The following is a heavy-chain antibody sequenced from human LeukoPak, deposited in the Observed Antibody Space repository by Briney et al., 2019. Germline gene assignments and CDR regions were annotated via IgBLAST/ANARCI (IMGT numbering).Heavy chain of an antibody. CDR3: ARVSWLLPSH. CDR2: IKQDGSER. J-gene: IGHJ4*02. D-gene: IGHD3-22*01. Sequence: GGSLRLSCAASGFTFSSYWMSWVRQAPGQGLERVANIKQDGSERYYVDSVKGRFTISRDNAKNSLYLQMNSLRAEDTAVYYCARVSWLLPSHWGQGTLVTVSS. CDR1: GFTFSSYW. V-gene: IGHV3-7*01.